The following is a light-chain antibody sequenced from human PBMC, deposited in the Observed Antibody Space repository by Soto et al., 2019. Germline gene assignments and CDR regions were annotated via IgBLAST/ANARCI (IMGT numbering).Light chain of an antibody. CDR2: GAS. CDR1: QIILTN. CDR3: QQYNNWPIP. V-gene: IGKV3-15*01. J-gene: IGKJ5*01. Sequence: EIVMTQSPANLSVSPGERATLSCRASQIILTNLAWYQQKPGQAPRLLIYGASTRATGIPARFSGSGSGTEFTLTPSRLQSEDFEIYYCQQYNNWPIPVGQGTRLEIK.